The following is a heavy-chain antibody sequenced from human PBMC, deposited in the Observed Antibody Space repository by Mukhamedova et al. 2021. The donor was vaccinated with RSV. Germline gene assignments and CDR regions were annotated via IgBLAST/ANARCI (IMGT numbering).Heavy chain of an antibody. V-gene: IGHV1-46*01. D-gene: IGHD4-17*01. Sequence: QKFQGRVTMTRDTSTSTVYMEPSSLRSEDTAVYYCARGDYGTLFDPWGQGTLVTVSS. CDR3: ARGDYGTLFDP. J-gene: IGHJ5*02.